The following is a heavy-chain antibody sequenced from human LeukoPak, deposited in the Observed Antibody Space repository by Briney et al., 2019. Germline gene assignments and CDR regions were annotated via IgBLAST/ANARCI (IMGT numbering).Heavy chain of an antibody. Sequence: TSETLSLTCTVSGGSVSSTTYYWSWIRQPPGKGLEWIASINYSGSTYYNPSLKSRVTISVDTSENQFSLTLSSVTAADTAVYYCARYVVYGSGKYYFDYWGQGTLVTVSS. CDR3: ARYVVYGSGKYYFDY. V-gene: IGHV4-39*01. D-gene: IGHD3-10*01. CDR2: INYSGST. J-gene: IGHJ4*02. CDR1: GGSVSSTTYY.